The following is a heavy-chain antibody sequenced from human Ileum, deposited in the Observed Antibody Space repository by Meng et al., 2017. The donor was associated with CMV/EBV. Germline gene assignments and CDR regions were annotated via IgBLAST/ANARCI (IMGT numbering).Heavy chain of an antibody. J-gene: IGHJ5*02. V-gene: IGHV4-61*02. CDR1: RGTIEKCLYF. Sequence: GPRLGQPHTYLYLTCHFSRGTIEKCLYFWTLIRQPAGKALELIWYYYNNGGTNYNPSLKRRVTISMDTSKNQFSLKLGSVTAAETAVYYCARGVTTFKGNWFEPWGQGSLVTVSS. CDR3: ARGVTTFKGNWFEP. CDR2: YYNNGGT. D-gene: IGHD1-1*01.